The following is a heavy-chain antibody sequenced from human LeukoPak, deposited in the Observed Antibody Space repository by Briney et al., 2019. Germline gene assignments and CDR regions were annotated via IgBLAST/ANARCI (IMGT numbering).Heavy chain of an antibody. Sequence: GGSLRLSCAASGFIFDDYGMHWVRQRPGKGLEWVAVISYDGSLKYYADSVKGRFTISRDNSKNILYLQMNSLRPEDTAAYYCARDFRLQYGSGWAYWGQGTLVTVSS. CDR1: GFIFDDYG. D-gene: IGHD6-25*01. CDR3: ARDFRLQYGSGWAY. J-gene: IGHJ4*02. CDR2: ISYDGSLK. V-gene: IGHV3-30*03.